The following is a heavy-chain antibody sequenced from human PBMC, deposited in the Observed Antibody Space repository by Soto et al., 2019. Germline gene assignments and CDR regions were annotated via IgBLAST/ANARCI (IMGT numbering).Heavy chain of an antibody. CDR2: IIPIFGTG. D-gene: IGHD6-19*01. J-gene: IGHJ2*01. CDR3: ARGIAVAGTIDWYFDL. V-gene: IGHV1-69*01. CDR1: GGSFSSYA. Sequence: QVQLVQSGAEVKKPGSSVKVSCKASGGSFSSYAISWVRQAPGQGLEWMGGIIPIFGTGNYAQKFQGRVTITADESTSTAYMELSSLRSEYTAVYYCARGIAVAGTIDWYFDLWGRGTLVTVSS.